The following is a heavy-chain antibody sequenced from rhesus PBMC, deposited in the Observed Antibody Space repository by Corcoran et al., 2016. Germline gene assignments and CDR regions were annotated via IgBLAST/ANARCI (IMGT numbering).Heavy chain of an antibody. CDR3: ARRGIAVAHFDY. V-gene: IGHV4-106*01. D-gene: IGHD6-37*01. J-gene: IGHJ4*01. Sequence: QVQLQESGPGLVKPSETLSLTCAVSGGSISDDYYWSWIRQPPGKGLEWIGYIYGRGGGTNYNPSRKRRVTISIDTSKNQFARKLSSVTAADTAVYYCARRGIAVAHFDYWGQGGLVTVSS. CDR2: IYGRGGGT. CDR1: GGSISDDYY.